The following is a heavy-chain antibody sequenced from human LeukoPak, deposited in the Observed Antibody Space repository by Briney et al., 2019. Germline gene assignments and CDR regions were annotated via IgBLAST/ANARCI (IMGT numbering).Heavy chain of an antibody. CDR2: IYQSGST. V-gene: IGHV4-39*07. CDR1: GGSISSSSYY. CDR3: AGGVLGRYDY. Sequence: SETLSLTCTVSGGSISSSSYYWGWIRQPPGKGLEWIGSIYQSGSTYYNPSLKSRVTISVDTSKNQFSLKLSSVTATDTAVYYCAGGVLGRYDYWGQGILVTVSS. J-gene: IGHJ4*02. D-gene: IGHD2-8*02.